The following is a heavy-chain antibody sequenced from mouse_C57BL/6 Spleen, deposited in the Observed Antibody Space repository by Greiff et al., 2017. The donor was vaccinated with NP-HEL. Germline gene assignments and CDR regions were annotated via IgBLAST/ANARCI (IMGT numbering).Heavy chain of an antibody. CDR1: GYTFTSYW. CDR2: IHPNSGST. Sequence: QVQLQQPGAELVKPGASVKLSCKASGYTFTSYWMHWVKQRPGQGLEWIGMIHPNSGSTNYNEKFKSKATLTVDKSSSTAYMQLSSLTSEDSAVYYCARDYYGSSNPAWFAYWGQGTLVTVSA. D-gene: IGHD1-1*01. J-gene: IGHJ3*01. CDR3: ARDYYGSSNPAWFAY. V-gene: IGHV1-64*01.